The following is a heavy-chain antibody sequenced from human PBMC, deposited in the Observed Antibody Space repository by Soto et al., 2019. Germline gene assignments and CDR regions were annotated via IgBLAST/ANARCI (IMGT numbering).Heavy chain of an antibody. CDR1: GYTFTDYF. J-gene: IGHJ4*02. V-gene: IGHV1-8*02. CDR2: INPYSGNT. D-gene: IGHD5-12*01. Sequence: GASVKVSCKASGYTFTDYFIHWVRQAPGQGLEWIGWINPYSGNTGYTQKFQGRVTMTRNTSISTAYMELSSLRSEDTAVYYCARGPYGGYVYYFDYWGQGTLVTVSS. CDR3: ARGPYGGYVYYFDY.